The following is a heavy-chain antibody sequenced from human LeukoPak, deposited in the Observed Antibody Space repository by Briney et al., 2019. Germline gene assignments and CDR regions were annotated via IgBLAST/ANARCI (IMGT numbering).Heavy chain of an antibody. J-gene: IGHJ3*01. CDR1: GDSVSSNSAA. Sequence: SQTLSLTCAISGDSVSSNSAAWNWIRQSPSRGLEWLGRTYYRSKWYSDYGISVKSRIIINPDTSKNQFSLQLNSVTPEDTALYFCARGIFNAFDFWGLGTMVTVSS. CDR3: ARGIFNAFDF. CDR2: TYYRSKWYS. V-gene: IGHV6-1*01.